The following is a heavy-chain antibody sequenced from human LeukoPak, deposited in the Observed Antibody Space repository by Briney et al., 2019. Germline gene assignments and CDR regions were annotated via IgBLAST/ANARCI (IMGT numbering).Heavy chain of an antibody. D-gene: IGHD2-2*01. V-gene: IGHV3-15*01. CDR1: GLTFTSYW. CDR2: LKSKTDGGTP. Sequence: GGSLRLPCVASGLTFTSYWMSCVRHARGKGLEGVGRLKSKTDGGTPDYAAPVKGRFTISRDDSKNTLYLQMNSLKTEDTAVYYCTTWPAAHLKFDYWGQGTLVTVSS. CDR3: TTWPAAHLKFDY. J-gene: IGHJ4*02.